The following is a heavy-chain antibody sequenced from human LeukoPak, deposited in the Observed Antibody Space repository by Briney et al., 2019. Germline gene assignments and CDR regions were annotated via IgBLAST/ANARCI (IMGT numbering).Heavy chain of an antibody. CDR1: GYTFTSYY. CDR2: IYPRDGST. V-gene: IGHV1-46*01. Sequence: VKVSCKASGYTFTSYYMHWVRQAPGQGLEWMGMIYPRDGSTSYAQKFQGRVTVTRDTSTSTVHMELSGLRSEDTAVYYCARDQEGFDYWGQGTLVTVSS. CDR3: ARDQEGFDY. J-gene: IGHJ4*02.